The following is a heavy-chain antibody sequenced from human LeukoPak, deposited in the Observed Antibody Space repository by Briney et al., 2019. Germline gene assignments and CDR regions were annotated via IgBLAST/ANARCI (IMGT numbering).Heavy chain of an antibody. CDR1: GYTLTELS. CDR3: ATVMITFGGVIVHPRAFDY. Sequence: GASVKVSCKVPGYTLTELSMHWVRQAPGEGLEWMGGFDPEDGETIYAQKFQGRVTMTEDTSTDTAYMELSSLRSEDTAVYYCATVMITFGGVIVHPRAFDYWGQGTLVTVSS. V-gene: IGHV1-24*01. CDR2: FDPEDGET. D-gene: IGHD3-16*02. J-gene: IGHJ4*02.